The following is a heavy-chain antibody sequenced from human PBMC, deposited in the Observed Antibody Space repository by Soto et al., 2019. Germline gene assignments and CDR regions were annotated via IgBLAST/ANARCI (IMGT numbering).Heavy chain of an antibody. Sequence: GGSLRLSCAASGFTFSTHAMHWVRQAPGKGLEWVAMIWNDGSNQHYADSVKGRFTISRDNAKNTLYLQMNSLRAEDTAVYYCARASSRGYSYGDDFFDYWGQGTLVTVSS. CDR1: GFTFSTHA. V-gene: IGHV3-33*01. D-gene: IGHD5-18*01. CDR2: IWNDGSNQ. CDR3: ARASSRGYSYGDDFFDY. J-gene: IGHJ4*02.